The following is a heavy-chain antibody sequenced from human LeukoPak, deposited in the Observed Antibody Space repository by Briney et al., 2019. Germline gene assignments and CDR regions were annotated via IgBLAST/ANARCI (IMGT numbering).Heavy chain of an antibody. V-gene: IGHV3-30*02. J-gene: IGHJ4*02. CDR3: AKDLLGSYYPWY. Sequence: GGSLRLSCAASGFTFSSYGMHWVRQAPGKGLEWVAFIRYDGSNKYYADSVKGRFAISRDNSKNTPYLQMNSLRAEDTAVYYCAKDLLGSYYPWYWGQGTLVTVSS. D-gene: IGHD1-26*01. CDR2: IRYDGSNK. CDR1: GFTFSSYG.